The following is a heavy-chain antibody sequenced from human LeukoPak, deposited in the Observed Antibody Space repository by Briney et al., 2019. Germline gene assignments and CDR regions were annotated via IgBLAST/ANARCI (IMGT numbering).Heavy chain of an antibody. CDR3: ARGPTRYYYYYMDV. V-gene: IGHV1-8*01. CDR2: MNPNSGNT. Sequence: ASVKVSCMASGYTFTSYDINWVRQATGQGLEWMGWMNPNSGNTGYAQKFQGRVTMTRKTSISTAYMELSSLRSEDTAVYYCARGPTRYYYYYMDVWGKGTTVTVSS. CDR1: GYTFTSYD. J-gene: IGHJ6*03.